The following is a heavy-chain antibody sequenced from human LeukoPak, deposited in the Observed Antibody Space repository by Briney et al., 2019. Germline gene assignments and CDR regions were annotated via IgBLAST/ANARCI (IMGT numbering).Heavy chain of an antibody. CDR1: GFSFSNAW. CDR3: TTVYHGP. CDR2: IKSKAAGETT. D-gene: IGHD1-14*01. Sequence: PGGSLRLSCAASGFSFSNAWMSWVRQAPGKELEWVGRIKSKAAGETTDYSAPVKGRFTISRDDSKNTLYLQMNSLKTEDTAVYYCTTVYHGPWGQGTLVSVSS. J-gene: IGHJ5*02. V-gene: IGHV3-15*01.